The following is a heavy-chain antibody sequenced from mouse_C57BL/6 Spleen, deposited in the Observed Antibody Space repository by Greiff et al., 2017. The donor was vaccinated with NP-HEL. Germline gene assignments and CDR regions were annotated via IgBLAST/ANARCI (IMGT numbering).Heavy chain of an antibody. CDR2: IYPGSGNT. V-gene: IGHV1-76*01. D-gene: IGHD2-2*01. Sequence: QVQLKQSGAELVRPGASVKLSCKASGYTFTDYYINWVKQRPGQGLEWIARIYPGSGNTYYNEKFKGKATLTAEKSSSTAYMQLSSLTSEDSAVYFCARAMVTYYAMDYWGQGTSVTVSS. CDR1: GYTFTDYY. J-gene: IGHJ4*01. CDR3: ARAMVTYYAMDY.